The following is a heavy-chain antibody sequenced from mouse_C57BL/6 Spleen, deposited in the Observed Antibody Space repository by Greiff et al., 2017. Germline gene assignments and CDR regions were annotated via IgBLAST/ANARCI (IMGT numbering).Heavy chain of an antibody. V-gene: IGHV1-69*01. CDR2: IDPSDSYT. Sequence: VQLQQPGAELVMPGASVKLSCKASGYTFTSYWMHWVKQRPGQGLEWIGEIDPSDSYTNYNQKFKGKSTLTVDKSSSTAYMQLSSLTSEDSAVYYCARTIGTDYYAMDYWGQGTSVTVSS. J-gene: IGHJ4*01. CDR3: ARTIGTDYYAMDY. D-gene: IGHD4-1*02. CDR1: GYTFTSYW.